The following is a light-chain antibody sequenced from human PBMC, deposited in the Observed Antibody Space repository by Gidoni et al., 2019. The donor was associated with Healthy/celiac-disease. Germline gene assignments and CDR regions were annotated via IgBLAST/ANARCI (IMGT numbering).Light chain of an antibody. CDR3: QQYDNLPIT. CDR2: DAS. Sequence: DLPMPPSPSSLSASVGDRVTITCQASQDISNYLNWYQQKPGKAPKLLIYDASNLETGVPSRFSGSGSGTDVTFTISSLQPEDIATYYCQQYDNLPITFGQGTRLEIK. V-gene: IGKV1-33*01. CDR1: QDISNY. J-gene: IGKJ5*01.